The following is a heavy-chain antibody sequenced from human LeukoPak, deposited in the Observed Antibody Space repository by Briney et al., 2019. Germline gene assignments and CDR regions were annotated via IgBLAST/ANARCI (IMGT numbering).Heavy chain of an antibody. CDR1: GFSFSSYA. J-gene: IGHJ4*02. Sequence: AGGSLRLSCAASGFSFSSYATNWVRQAPGQGLEWVSVISGSGDKTFYADSVKGRFTISRDNSKNTLYLQMNSLRAEDTAIYYCVRDRGTYRPIDYWGQGTLVTVSS. CDR3: VRDRGTYRPIDY. CDR2: ISGSGDKT. D-gene: IGHD1-26*01. V-gene: IGHV3-23*01.